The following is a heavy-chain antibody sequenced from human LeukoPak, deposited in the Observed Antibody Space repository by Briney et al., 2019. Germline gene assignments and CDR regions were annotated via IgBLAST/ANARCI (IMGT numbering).Heavy chain of an antibody. V-gene: IGHV1-46*01. CDR1: GYTFTSYY. Sequence: ASVKVSCKASGYTFTSYYMHWVRQAPGQGLEWMGIINPSGGSTSYAQQFQGRVTMTRDMSTSTVYMELSSLRSEDTAVYYCARDGTVTTSVPDAFDIWGQGTMVTVSS. J-gene: IGHJ3*02. CDR2: INPSGGST. D-gene: IGHD4-17*01. CDR3: ARDGTVTTSVPDAFDI.